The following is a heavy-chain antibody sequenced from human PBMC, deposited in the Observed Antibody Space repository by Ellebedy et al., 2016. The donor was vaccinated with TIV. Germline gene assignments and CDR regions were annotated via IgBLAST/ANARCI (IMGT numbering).Heavy chain of an antibody. CDR1: GDSISSSSYY. Sequence: MPSETLSLTCSVSGDSISSSSYYWAWIRQPPGKGLEWIGTIYYSGSTYYNPSLKSRVTISVDTSKNQFSLKLTSVTAADTAVYFCARAQGYSSGWPYYDAFDVWGQGTMVTVSS. D-gene: IGHD6-19*01. V-gene: IGHV4-39*07. J-gene: IGHJ3*01. CDR2: IYYSGST. CDR3: ARAQGYSSGWPYYDAFDV.